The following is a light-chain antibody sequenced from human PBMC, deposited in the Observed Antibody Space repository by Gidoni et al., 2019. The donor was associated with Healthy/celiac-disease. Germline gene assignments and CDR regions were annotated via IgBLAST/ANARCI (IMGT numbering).Light chain of an antibody. CDR3: QQRSNWPSLT. CDR1: QSVSSY. V-gene: IGKV3-11*01. Sequence: EIVLTQSPATLSLSPGERATISCRASQSVSSYLAWYQQKPGQAPRHLIYDASNRATGIPARFSGSGSGTDFTLTISSLEPEDFAVYYCQQRSNWPSLTFGGGTKVEIK. CDR2: DAS. J-gene: IGKJ4*01.